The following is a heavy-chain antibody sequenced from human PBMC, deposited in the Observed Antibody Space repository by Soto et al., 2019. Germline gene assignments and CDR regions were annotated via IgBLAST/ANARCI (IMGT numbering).Heavy chain of an antibody. D-gene: IGHD1-20*01. CDR1: GYTFTGYY. CDR2: INTNSGGT. CDR3: GRHNWHLLPWGP. J-gene: IGHJ5*02. Sequence: QVQLVQSGAEVKKPGASVKVSCKASGYTFTGYYMHWERQAPGQRLAWMGWINTNSGGTSYAQKFQGRVTMTRDTSISTAYMELSRLRSDDTAVYYCGRHNWHLLPWGPWGQGTLVTVSS. V-gene: IGHV1-2*02.